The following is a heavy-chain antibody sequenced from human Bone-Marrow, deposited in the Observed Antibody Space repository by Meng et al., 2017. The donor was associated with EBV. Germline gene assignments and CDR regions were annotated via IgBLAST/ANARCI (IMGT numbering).Heavy chain of an antibody. V-gene: IGHV3-15*01. Sequence: EVQLVESGGGLVKPGGSLRLSCAASGFTFSNAWMSWVRQAPGKGLEWVGRIKSKTDGGTTDYAAPVKGRFTISRDDSKNTLYLQMNSLKTEDTAVYYCTTVNTDGWELLSRYFDYWGQGTRVTVAS. D-gene: IGHD1-26*01. J-gene: IGHJ4*02. CDR3: TTVNTDGWELLSRYFDY. CDR2: IKSKTDGGTT. CDR1: GFTFSNAW.